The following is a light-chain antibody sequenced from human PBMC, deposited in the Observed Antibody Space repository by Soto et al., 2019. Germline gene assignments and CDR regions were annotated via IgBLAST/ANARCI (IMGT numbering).Light chain of an antibody. CDR3: QQYGSSGT. CDR1: QSVTSNY. CDR2: GAS. Sequence: EIVLTQSPGTLSSSPGERATLSCRASQSVTSNYLAWYQQKPGQAPRLLIFGASIRATGLPDRFSGGGSGTDFTLTIARLEPEDFAVYYCQQYGSSGTFGQGTKVDIK. J-gene: IGKJ1*01. V-gene: IGKV3-20*01.